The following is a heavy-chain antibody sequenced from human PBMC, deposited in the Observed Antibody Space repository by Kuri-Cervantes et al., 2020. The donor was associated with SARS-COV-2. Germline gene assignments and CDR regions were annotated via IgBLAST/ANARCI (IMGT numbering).Heavy chain of an antibody. J-gene: IGHJ4*02. D-gene: IGHD3-16*01. CDR3: ARGRSFVGN. CDR1: GGSFSGYY. CDR2: INHSGST. V-gene: IGHV4-34*01. Sequence: SETLTLTCAVYGGSFSGYYWSWIRQPPGKGLEWIGEINHSGSTNYNPSLKSRVTISVDTSKNQFSLKLSSVTAADTAVYYCARGRSFVGNWGQGTLVTVSS.